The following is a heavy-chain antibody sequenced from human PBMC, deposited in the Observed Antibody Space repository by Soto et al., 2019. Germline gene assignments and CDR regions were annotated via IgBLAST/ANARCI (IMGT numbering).Heavy chain of an antibody. CDR2: IYFSGTT. CDR3: ARRDRSGFSYWLDT. J-gene: IGHJ5*02. D-gene: IGHD3-22*01. V-gene: IGHV4-31*03. CDR1: GGSISSGDYY. Sequence: QVQLQESGPGLVKPSQTLSLNCTVSGGSISSGDYYWSWIRQHPGKGLEWIGTIYFSGTTYYNPSLKSRVTISVDTSKNQFSLNLSSVTAADTAVYYCARRDRSGFSYWLDTWGQGTLVTVSS.